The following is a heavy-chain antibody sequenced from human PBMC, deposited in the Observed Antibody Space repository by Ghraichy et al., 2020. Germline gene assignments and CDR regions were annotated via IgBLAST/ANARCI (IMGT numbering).Heavy chain of an antibody. D-gene: IGHD3-16*01. Sequence: GESLNISCAASGFTFSSYAMSWVRQAPGKGLEWVSAISGSGGSTYYADSVKGRFTISRDNSKNTLYLQMNSLRAEDTAVYYCAKEGGTVDAFDIWGQGTMVTVSS. V-gene: IGHV3-23*01. J-gene: IGHJ3*02. CDR1: GFTFSSYA. CDR3: AKEGGTVDAFDI. CDR2: ISGSGGST.